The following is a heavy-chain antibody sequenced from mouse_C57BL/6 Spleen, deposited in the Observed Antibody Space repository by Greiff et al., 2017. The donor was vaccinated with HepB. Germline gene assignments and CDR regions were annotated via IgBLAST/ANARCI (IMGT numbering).Heavy chain of an antibody. CDR1: GYTFTSYW. CDR2: IYPSDSET. D-gene: IGHD3-3*01. CDR3: ARGGTSYFDY. V-gene: IGHV1-61*01. J-gene: IGHJ2*01. Sequence: QVQLQQPGAELVRPGSSVKLSCKASGYTFTSYWKDWVKQRPGQGLEWIGNIYPSDSETHYNQKFKDKATLTVDKSSSTAYMQLSSLTSEDSAVYYCARGGTSYFDYWGQGTTLTVSS.